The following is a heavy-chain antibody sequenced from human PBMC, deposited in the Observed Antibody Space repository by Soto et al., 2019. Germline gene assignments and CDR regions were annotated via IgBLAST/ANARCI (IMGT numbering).Heavy chain of an antibody. CDR3: TRHVHRVYLGALSDFDY. CDR1: GFTFSGSA. Sequence: EVQLVESGGGLVQPGGSLKLSWAASGFTFSGSAMHWVRQASGKGLEWVGRIGSKANSYATAYAASVIGRFTISRDDSKYKEYLQMNSLTTEDTAVYYCTRHVHRVYLGALSDFDYWGQGTLVTVSS. J-gene: IGHJ4*02. CDR2: IGSKANSYAT. V-gene: IGHV3-73*01. D-gene: IGHD2-8*01.